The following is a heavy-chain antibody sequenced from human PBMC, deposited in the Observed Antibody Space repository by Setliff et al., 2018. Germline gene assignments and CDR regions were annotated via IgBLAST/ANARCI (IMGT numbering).Heavy chain of an antibody. J-gene: IGHJ3*02. CDR3: ARDKPYVDYVWGQDAFDI. CDR2: INPSSGRT. Sequence: ASVKVSCKASGYTFTSHYMHWVRQAPGLGLEWMGTINPSSGRTSYAQKFQGRVTMTRDTSTSTVYMDMSSLRSDDTAVYYCARDKPYVDYVWGQDAFDIWGQGTMVTVSS. CDR1: GYTFTSHY. D-gene: IGHD3-16*01. V-gene: IGHV1-46*01.